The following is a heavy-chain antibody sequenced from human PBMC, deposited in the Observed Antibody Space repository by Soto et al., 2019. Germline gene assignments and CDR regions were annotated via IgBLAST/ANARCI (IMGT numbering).Heavy chain of an antibody. Sequence: EVQLVESGGGLVQPEGSLRLSCAASGFTFSDYYMDWVRQAPGKGLEWVGRVRNKVNSYTTEYAASVKGRFTVSRDDSRNSLYLQMNSLKTGDMAMYYCSRAGILTTPYYTDYWGLGTLVTVSS. J-gene: IGHJ4*02. CDR1: GFTFSDYY. CDR2: VRNKVNSYTT. D-gene: IGHD2-21*01. CDR3: SRAGILTTPYYTDY. V-gene: IGHV3-72*01.